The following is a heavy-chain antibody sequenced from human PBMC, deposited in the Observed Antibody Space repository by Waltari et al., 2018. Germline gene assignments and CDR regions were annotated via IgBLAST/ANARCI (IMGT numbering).Heavy chain of an antibody. CDR3: ARVTIFGAALDY. Sequence: QVQLVQSGAEVKKPGASVKVSCKASGYPFTSYYMPWVRQAPGQGLEWMGIINPSGGSTSYAQKFQGRVTMTRDTSTSTVYMELSSLRSEDTAVYYCARVTIFGAALDYWGQGTLVTVSS. V-gene: IGHV1-46*03. CDR1: GYPFTSYY. CDR2: INPSGGST. D-gene: IGHD3-3*01. J-gene: IGHJ4*02.